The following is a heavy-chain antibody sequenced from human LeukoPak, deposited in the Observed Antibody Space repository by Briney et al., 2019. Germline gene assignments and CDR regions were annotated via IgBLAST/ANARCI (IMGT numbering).Heavy chain of an antibody. D-gene: IGHD1-26*01. CDR1: GITFSSYS. Sequence: GGSLRLSCAASGITFSSYSMNWVRQAPGKGLEWISTISSGSSHIYYSDSVKGRFTISRDNAKSSLYLQMNRLRAEDTAVYYCTEKSGGYWGQGTLVTVSS. CDR2: ISSGSSHI. V-gene: IGHV3-21*01. J-gene: IGHJ4*02. CDR3: TEKSGGY.